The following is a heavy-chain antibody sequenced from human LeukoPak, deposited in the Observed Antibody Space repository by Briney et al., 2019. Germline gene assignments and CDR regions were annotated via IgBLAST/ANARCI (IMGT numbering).Heavy chain of an antibody. CDR1: GFTFSSYG. D-gene: IGHD6-13*01. CDR3: ARAKKQQLDVAYNWFDP. CDR2: IRYDGSNK. V-gene: IGHV3-30*02. Sequence: GGSLRLSCAASGFTFSSYGMHWVRQAPGKGLEWVAFIRYDGSNKYYADSVKGRFTISRDNSKNTLYLQMGSPRAEDMAVYYCARAKKQQLDVAYNWFDPWGQGTLVTVSS. J-gene: IGHJ5*02.